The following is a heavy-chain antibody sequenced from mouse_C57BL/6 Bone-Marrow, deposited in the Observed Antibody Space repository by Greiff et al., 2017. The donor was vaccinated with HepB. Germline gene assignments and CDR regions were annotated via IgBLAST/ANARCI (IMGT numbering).Heavy chain of an antibody. CDR3: APTAQATY. CDR1: GYAFSRSW. J-gene: IGHJ3*01. V-gene: IGHV1-82*01. D-gene: IGHD3-2*02. CDR2: IYPGDGDT. Sequence: VQLQQSGPELVKPGASVKISCTASGYAFSRSWMNWVKQRPGKGLEWIGRIYPGDGDTNYNGKFKGKATLTADKSSSTAYMQLSSLTSEDSAVYFCAPTAQATYWGQGTLVTVSA.